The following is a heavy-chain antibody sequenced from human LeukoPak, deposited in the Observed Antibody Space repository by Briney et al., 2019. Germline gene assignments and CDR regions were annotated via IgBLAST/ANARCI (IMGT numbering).Heavy chain of an antibody. D-gene: IGHD6-13*01. CDR1: GGSISSYY. CDR3: ARTGAAAGSGAFDI. V-gene: IGHV4-59*08. J-gene: IGHJ3*02. Sequence: SETLSLTCTVSGGSISSYYRSWIRQPPGKGLEWIGYIYYSGSTNYNPSLKSRVTISVDTSKNQFSLKLSSVTAADTAVYYCARTGAAAGSGAFDIWGQGTMFTVSS. CDR2: IYYSGST.